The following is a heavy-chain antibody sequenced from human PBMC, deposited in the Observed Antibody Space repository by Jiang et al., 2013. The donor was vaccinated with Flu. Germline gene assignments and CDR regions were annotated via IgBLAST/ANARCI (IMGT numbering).Heavy chain of an antibody. CDR2: ISSSSSYI. J-gene: IGHJ3*02. D-gene: IGHD2-21*02. CDR3: ARALIGPYCGGDCYLGYAFDI. V-gene: IGHV3-21*01. Sequence: SYSMNWVGQAPGRGLEWVSSISSSSSYIYYADSVKGRFTISRDNAKNSLYLQMNSLRAEDTAVYYCARALIGPYCGGDCYLGYAFDIWGQGTMVTVSS. CDR1: SYS.